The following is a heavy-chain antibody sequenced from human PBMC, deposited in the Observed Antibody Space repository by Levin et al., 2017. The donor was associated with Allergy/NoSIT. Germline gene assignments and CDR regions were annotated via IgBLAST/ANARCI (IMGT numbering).Heavy chain of an antibody. V-gene: IGHV4-34*01. Sequence: SETLSLTCAVYGGSFSGYYWSWIRQPPGKGLEWIGEINHSGSTNYNPSLKSRVTISVDTSKNQFSLKLSSVTAADTAVYYCAREHLGGGSDYWGQGTLVTVSS. CDR1: GGSFSGYY. CDR2: INHSGST. D-gene: IGHD2-15*01. J-gene: IGHJ4*02. CDR3: AREHLGGGSDY.